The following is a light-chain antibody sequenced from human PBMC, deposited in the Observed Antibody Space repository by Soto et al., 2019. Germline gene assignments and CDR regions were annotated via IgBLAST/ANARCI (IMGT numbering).Light chain of an antibody. J-gene: IGKJ5*01. CDR3: QQRNSYPIT. CDR2: TAS. CDR1: QGIGSH. V-gene: IGKV1-9*01. Sequence: DIPLTQSPSFLSASVGDRVTITCRASQGIGSHLAWYHQKPGKAPKLLIYTASTLQSGIPSRFXXXXXXXXXXXXISSLQPEDFATYYCQQRNSYPITFGQGTRLEIK.